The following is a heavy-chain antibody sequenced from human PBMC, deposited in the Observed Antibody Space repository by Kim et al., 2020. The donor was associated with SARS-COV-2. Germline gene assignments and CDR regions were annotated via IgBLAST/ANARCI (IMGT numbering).Heavy chain of an antibody. Sequence: SETLSLTCTVSGGSISSDYWIWIRQPPGRGLEWICYIYYSEITHYNASLKSRVTISIDTSRNQFSLKLSSVTAADTAVYYCARGQTPKSTMVRGVYYGLDVWGQGTTVTVSS. V-gene: IGHV4-59*13. CDR3: ARGQTPKSTMVRGVYYGLDV. J-gene: IGHJ6*02. CDR2: IYYSEIT. D-gene: IGHD3-10*01. CDR1: GGSISSDY.